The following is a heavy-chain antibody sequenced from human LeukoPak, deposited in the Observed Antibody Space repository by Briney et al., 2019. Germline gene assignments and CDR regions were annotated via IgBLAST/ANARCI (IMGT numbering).Heavy chain of an antibody. CDR2: ISGGSTYT. V-gene: IGHV3-11*06. Sequence: GGSLRLSCAGSGFTFKDYYLNWIRQAPGEGLEWVSYISGGSTYTNYANSVKGRFTISRDNARNSPFLQMNSLTAEDTAIYYCARSLISAVIGMDVWGQGTAVTVSS. CDR1: GFTFKDYY. CDR3: ARSLISAVIGMDV. J-gene: IGHJ6*02. D-gene: IGHD3-3*01.